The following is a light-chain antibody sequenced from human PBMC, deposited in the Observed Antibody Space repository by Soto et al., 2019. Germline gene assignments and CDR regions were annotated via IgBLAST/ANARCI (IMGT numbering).Light chain of an antibody. Sequence: DIQMTQSPSTLSASVGDKVTITCRASQSISGWLDWYQQKPGKAPKLLIYDASTLQTGVPSRFYASGSGMNFTLTISSLQPEDSATYYCQQYSSYFYTFGQGTKLEIK. V-gene: IGKV1-5*01. CDR1: QSISGW. J-gene: IGKJ2*01. CDR2: DAS. CDR3: QQYSSYFYT.